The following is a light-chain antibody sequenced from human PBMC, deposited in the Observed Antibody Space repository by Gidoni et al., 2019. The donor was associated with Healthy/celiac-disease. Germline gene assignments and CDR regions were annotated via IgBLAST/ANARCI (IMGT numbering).Light chain of an antibody. V-gene: IGKV3-15*01. CDR1: QSVSSN. CDR3: QQYNNWPPWT. CDR2: GAS. J-gene: IGKJ1*01. Sequence: SLPPGERATLSCRASQSVSSNLAWYQQKPGQAPRLLIYGASTRATGIPARFSGSGSGTEFTLTISSLQSEDFAVYDCQQYNNWPPWTFXXXTKVEIK.